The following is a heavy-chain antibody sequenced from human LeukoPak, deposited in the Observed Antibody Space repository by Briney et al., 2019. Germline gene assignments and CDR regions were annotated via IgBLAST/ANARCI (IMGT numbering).Heavy chain of an antibody. Sequence: ASVKVPCKASGYTFTSYGISWVRQAPGQGLEWMGWISAYNGNTNYAQKLQGRVTMTTDTSTSTAYMELRSLRSDDTAVYYCARDLAYYDFWSGTTPFDYWGQGTLVTVSS. CDR2: ISAYNGNT. CDR3: ARDLAYYDFWSGTTPFDY. V-gene: IGHV1-18*01. J-gene: IGHJ4*02. CDR1: GYTFTSYG. D-gene: IGHD3-3*01.